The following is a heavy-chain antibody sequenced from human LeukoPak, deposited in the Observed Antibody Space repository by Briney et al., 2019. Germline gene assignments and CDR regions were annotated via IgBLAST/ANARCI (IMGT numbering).Heavy chain of an antibody. V-gene: IGHV3-7*03. CDR2: INHNGNVN. D-gene: IGHD3-16*01. Sequence: PGGSLRPSCAASGFTFSDYAMNWVRQAPGKGLEWVASINHNGNVNYYVDSVKGRFTISRDNAKNSLYLQMSNLRAEDTAVYFCARGGGLDVWGQGATVTVSS. J-gene: IGHJ6*02. CDR1: GFTFSDYA. CDR3: ARGGGLDV.